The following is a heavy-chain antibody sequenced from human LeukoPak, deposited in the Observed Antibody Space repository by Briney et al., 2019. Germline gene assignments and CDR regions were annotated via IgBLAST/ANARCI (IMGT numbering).Heavy chain of an antibody. V-gene: IGHV1-69*05. CDR2: IIPIFGTA. D-gene: IGHD3-9*01. CDR3: ARHYDILTGYYTGYFDY. J-gene: IGHJ4*02. CDR1: GGTFSSYA. Sequence: SVKVSCKASGGTFSSYAISWVRQAPGQGLELMGGIIPIFGTANYAQKFQGRVTITTDESTSTAYMELSSLRSEDPAVYYCARHYDILTGYYTGYFDYWGQGTLVTVSS.